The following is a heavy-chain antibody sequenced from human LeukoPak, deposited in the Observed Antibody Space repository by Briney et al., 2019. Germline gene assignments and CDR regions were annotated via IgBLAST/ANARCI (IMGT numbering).Heavy chain of an antibody. D-gene: IGHD5-24*01. Sequence: SETLSLTCNVSGGSISSYYWSWIRQPAGQGLEWIGRIYTSGSTNYNPSLKSRVTMSVDTSKNQFSLKMSSVTAADTAVYYCARARDGHINNWFDPWGQGTLVTVSS. V-gene: IGHV4-4*07. CDR2: IYTSGST. CDR1: GGSISSYY. CDR3: ARARDGHINNWFDP. J-gene: IGHJ5*02.